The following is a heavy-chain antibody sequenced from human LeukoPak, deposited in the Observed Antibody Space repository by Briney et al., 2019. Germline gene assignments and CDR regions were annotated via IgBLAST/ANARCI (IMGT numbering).Heavy chain of an antibody. CDR3: ARGKIGSYYYYYYMDV. D-gene: IGHD1-26*01. CDR1: GGSISSYY. Sequence: SETLSLTCTVSGGSISSYYWSWIRQPPGKGPEWIGYIYYSGSTNYNPSLKSRVTISVDTSKNQFSLKLSSVTAADTAVYYCARGKIGSYYYYYYMDVWGKGTTVTVSS. V-gene: IGHV4-59*01. J-gene: IGHJ6*03. CDR2: IYYSGST.